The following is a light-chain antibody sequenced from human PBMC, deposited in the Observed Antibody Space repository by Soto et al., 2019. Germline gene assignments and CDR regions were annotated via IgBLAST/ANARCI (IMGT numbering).Light chain of an antibody. J-gene: IGLJ2*01. CDR3: ASYTNISTLL. Sequence: QSVLTQPPSVSGAPGERVTISCTGSSSDIGAGYRVRWYQQVPGTAPKLLIYDNTNRPSGVSVRFSGSKSGNTASLTISGLQAEDEADYYCASYTNISTLLFGGGTKLTVL. CDR1: SSDIGAGYR. V-gene: IGLV1-40*01. CDR2: DNT.